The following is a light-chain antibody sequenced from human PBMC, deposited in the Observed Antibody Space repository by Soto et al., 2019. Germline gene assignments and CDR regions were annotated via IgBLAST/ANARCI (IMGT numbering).Light chain of an antibody. CDR3: QQYNSYSPSWT. V-gene: IGKV1-5*01. CDR1: QSISSW. CDR2: DAS. J-gene: IGKJ1*01. Sequence: DMQMTRSPSTGSGSVVDVGTSAVLASQSISSWLAWYQQKPGKAPKLLIYDASSLESGVPSRFSGSGSGTEFTLTISSLQPDDFATYYCQQYNSYSPSWTFGQGTKVDIK.